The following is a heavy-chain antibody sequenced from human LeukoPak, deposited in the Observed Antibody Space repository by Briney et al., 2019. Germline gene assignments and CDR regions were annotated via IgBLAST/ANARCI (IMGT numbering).Heavy chain of an antibody. CDR3: AKDHSPLAAGTDGFDY. Sequence: PGGSLRLSCAASGFTFSSYAMSWVRQAPGKGLEWVSAISGSGGSTYYADSVKGRFTISRDNSKSTLYLRMNSLRAEDTAVYYCAKDHSPLAAGTDGFDYWGQGTLVTVSS. D-gene: IGHD6-13*01. CDR1: GFTFSSYA. V-gene: IGHV3-23*01. J-gene: IGHJ4*02. CDR2: ISGSGGST.